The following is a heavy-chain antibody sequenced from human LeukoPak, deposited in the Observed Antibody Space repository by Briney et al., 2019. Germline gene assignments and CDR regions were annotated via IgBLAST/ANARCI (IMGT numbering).Heavy chain of an antibody. Sequence: PSETLSLTCAVYGGSFSGYYWSWIRQPPGKGLEWIGEINHSGSTNYNPSLKSRVTISVDTSKNQFSLKLSSVTAADTAVYYCARHKCYGDYRPHDYWGQGTLVTVSS. CDR1: GGSFSGYY. V-gene: IGHV4-34*01. CDR3: ARHKCYGDYRPHDY. CDR2: INHSGST. D-gene: IGHD4-17*01. J-gene: IGHJ4*02.